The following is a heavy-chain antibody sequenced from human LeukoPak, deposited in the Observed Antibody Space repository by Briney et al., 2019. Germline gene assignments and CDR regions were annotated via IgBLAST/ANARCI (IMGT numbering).Heavy chain of an antibody. CDR1: GGTFSSYA. J-gene: IGHJ6*03. CDR2: IIPIFGTA. CDR3: ARGGYSGYDNYYYYYMDV. Sequence: ASVKVSCKASGGTFSSYAISWVRQAPGQGLEWMGGIIPIFGTANYAQKFQGRVTITADKSTSTAYMELSSLRSEDTAVYYCARGGYSGYDNYYYYYMDVWGKGTTVTVSS. D-gene: IGHD5-12*01. V-gene: IGHV1-69*06.